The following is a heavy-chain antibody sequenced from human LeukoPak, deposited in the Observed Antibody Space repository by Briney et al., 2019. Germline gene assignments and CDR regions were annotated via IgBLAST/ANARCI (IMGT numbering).Heavy chain of an antibody. V-gene: IGHV1-2*02. CDR1: GYTFTGHY. J-gene: IGHJ4*02. CDR3: ARDRREVSYYGSGTFKFGENYFDY. D-gene: IGHD3-10*01. Sequence: ASVKVSCKASGYTFTGHYMHWVRQAPGQGLEWMGWINPNRGGTNSAQKFQGRVTMTRDTSITTAYMELSRLRSDGTAVYYCARDRREVSYYGSGTFKFGENYFDYWGQGTLLTVSS. CDR2: INPNRGGT.